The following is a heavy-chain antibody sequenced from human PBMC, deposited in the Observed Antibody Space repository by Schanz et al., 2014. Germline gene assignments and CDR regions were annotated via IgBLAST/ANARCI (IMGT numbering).Heavy chain of an antibody. D-gene: IGHD1-26*01. CDR1: GFTFTNYA. V-gene: IGHV3-48*01. CDR2: ISGSSRTI. CDR3: ARGGSGSHYRLDY. J-gene: IGHJ4*02. Sequence: DVQLLESGGGLVQPGGSLRLSCAASGFTFTNYAMSWVRQAPGKGLEWVSYISGSSRTIYYADSMKGRFTVSRDNAENALYLQMNSLRAEDTGLYFCARGGSGSHYRLDYWGQGTLXTVSA.